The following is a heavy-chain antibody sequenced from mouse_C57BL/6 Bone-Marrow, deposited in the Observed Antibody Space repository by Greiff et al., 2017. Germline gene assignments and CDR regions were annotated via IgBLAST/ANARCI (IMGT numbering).Heavy chain of an antibody. Sequence: EVKLVESGGDLVKPGGSLRLSCAASGFTFSSYGMSWVRQTPDKRLEWVATISSGGSYTYYPDSVKGRFTISRDNAKNTLYLQMSRLKSEDTAMYDCARRGTSWYFDVWGTGTTVTVSS. CDR1: GFTFSSYG. CDR3: ARRGTSWYFDV. CDR2: ISSGGSYT. V-gene: IGHV5-6*02. J-gene: IGHJ1*03. D-gene: IGHD3-3*01.